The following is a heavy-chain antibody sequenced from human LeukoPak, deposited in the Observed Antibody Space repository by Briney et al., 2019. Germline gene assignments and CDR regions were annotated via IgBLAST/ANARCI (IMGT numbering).Heavy chain of an antibody. V-gene: IGHV3-23*01. J-gene: IGHJ4*02. D-gene: IGHD6-19*01. CDR3: AKHAGSGWYSDLDY. CDR2: ISGSGGGT. CDR1: GFTLSSYV. Sequence: GGSLRLSCTASGFTLSSYVMSWVRQAPGKGLEWVSGISGSGGGTFYADSVKGRFTVSRDNSKNTLYLQMNSLRAEDTALYYCAKHAGSGWYSDLDYWGQGTLVTVSS.